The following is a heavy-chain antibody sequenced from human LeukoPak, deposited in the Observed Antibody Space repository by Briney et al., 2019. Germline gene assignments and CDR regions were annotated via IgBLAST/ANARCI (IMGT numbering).Heavy chain of an antibody. CDR1: DGSISSGDYY. V-gene: IGHV4-30-4*08. Sequence: SQTLSLTCTVSDGSISSGDYYWSWIRQPPGKGLEWFGYIYYSGSTYYNPSLKSRVTISVDTSKNQFSLKLSSVTAADTAVYYCASQTYCGGDCSDWFDPWGQGTLVTVSS. D-gene: IGHD2-21*01. CDR3: ASQTYCGGDCSDWFDP. CDR2: IYYSGST. J-gene: IGHJ5*02.